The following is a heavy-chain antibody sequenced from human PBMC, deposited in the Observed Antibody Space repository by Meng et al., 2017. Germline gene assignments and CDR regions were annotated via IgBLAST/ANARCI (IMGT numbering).Heavy chain of an antibody. CDR2: IDYGGST. CDR1: GDSVTVGSHY. V-gene: IGHV4-61*01. CDR3: ARTRGDYYFDY. D-gene: IGHD3-16*01. J-gene: IGHJ4*02. Sequence: QVWWQEWGRGLGRASETLSLTCTVSGDSVTVGSHYWSWIRQPQGKGLEWIGYIDYGGSTSYNPSLRSRVTISVDTSNNQFSLKLCYVTAADTAVFYCARTRGDYYFDYWGQGTLVTVSS.